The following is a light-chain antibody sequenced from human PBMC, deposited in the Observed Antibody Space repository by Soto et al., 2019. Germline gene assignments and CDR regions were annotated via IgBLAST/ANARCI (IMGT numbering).Light chain of an antibody. CDR2: EGS. V-gene: IGLV2-23*01. Sequence: QSALTQPASVSGSPGQSITISCTGTSSDVGSYNLVSWYQQHPGKAPKLMIYEGSKRPSGVSNRFSGSKSVNKASLTIYGLHSEVEADYYCCSYAGSSTWVFGGGTKLTVL. J-gene: IGLJ3*02. CDR3: CSYAGSSTWV. CDR1: SSDVGSYNL.